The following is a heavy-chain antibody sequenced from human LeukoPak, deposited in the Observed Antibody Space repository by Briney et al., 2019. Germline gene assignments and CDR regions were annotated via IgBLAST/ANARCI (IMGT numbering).Heavy chain of an antibody. J-gene: IGHJ6*03. D-gene: IGHD6-6*01. CDR3: ARGGSIAARGGHMDV. V-gene: IGHV1-69*01. CDR2: IIPIFGTA. Sequence: SVKVSCKASGGTFSSYAISWVRQAPGQGLEWMGGIIPIFGTANYAQKFQGRVTITADESTSTAYMDLSSLRSEDTAVYYCARGGSIAARGGHMDVWGKGTTVTVSS. CDR1: GGTFSSYA.